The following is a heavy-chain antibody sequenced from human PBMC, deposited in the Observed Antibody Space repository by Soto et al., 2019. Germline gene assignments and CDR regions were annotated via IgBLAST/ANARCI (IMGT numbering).Heavy chain of an antibody. CDR2: ISSRSDI. V-gene: IGHV3-21*01. J-gene: IGHJ6*02. Sequence: GSLLLACIVSGFTFSTYSINWVRQAPGKGLEWVSSISSRSDIYYADSVKGRFTISRDNAKNSVSLQMNSLRAEDTAVYYCAREYTAWPLAYGLDVWGQGTKVTVSS. CDR3: AREYTAWPLAYGLDV. CDR1: GFTFSTYS. D-gene: IGHD2-2*02.